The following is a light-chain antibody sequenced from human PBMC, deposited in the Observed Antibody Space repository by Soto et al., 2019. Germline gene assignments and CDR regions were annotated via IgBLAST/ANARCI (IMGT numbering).Light chain of an antibody. CDR3: QESYTGGFT. Sequence: DIQVTQTPSSLSASVGDRDTITCRTSQSISYYLNWYQQKPGKAPKFLIYAASSLQSGVPSRFSGSGSGTDFTLTITSLQPEDFATYFCQESYTGGFTFGPGTTVHLK. CDR1: QSISYY. V-gene: IGKV1-39*01. J-gene: IGKJ3*01. CDR2: AAS.